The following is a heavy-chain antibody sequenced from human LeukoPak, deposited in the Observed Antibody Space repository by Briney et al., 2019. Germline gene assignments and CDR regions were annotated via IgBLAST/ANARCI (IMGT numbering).Heavy chain of an antibody. J-gene: IGHJ4*02. D-gene: IGHD7-27*01. CDR1: GGSISSTIHY. V-gene: IGHV4-39*01. Sequence: SETLSLTCAVSGGSISSTIHYWSWIRQPPGKGLEWIGSMYYSGTTYDNPSLKSRVSIFVDTSKNQFSLKVNSVTAADTAVYYCARGRNWGSTYFFDYWGQGTLVTVSS. CDR2: MYYSGTT. CDR3: ARGRNWGSTYFFDY.